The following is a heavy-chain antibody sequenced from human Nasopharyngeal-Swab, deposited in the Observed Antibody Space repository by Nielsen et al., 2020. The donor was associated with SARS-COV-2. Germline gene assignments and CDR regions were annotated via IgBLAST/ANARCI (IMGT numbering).Heavy chain of an antibody. CDR2: ISDSGGKT. D-gene: IGHD3-10*01. CDR1: GFSFSTYA. J-gene: IGHJ3*01. CDR3: ARENYFGSGTLASYDV. V-gene: IGHV3-23*01. Sequence: GGSLRLSYGASGFSFSTYAMTWVRQAPGKGLEWVSVISDSGGKTFYADSVKGRFTLSRDNSKNTLYLQMNSLRAEDTAIYYCARENYFGSGTLASYDVWGQGTMVTVSS.